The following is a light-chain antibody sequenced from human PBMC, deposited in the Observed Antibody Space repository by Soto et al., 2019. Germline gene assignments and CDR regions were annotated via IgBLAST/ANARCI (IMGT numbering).Light chain of an antibody. V-gene: IGKV3-11*01. Sequence: EIVLTQSPATLSLSPGERATLSCRASQSVSSYLAWYQQKPGQAPRLLIYDGSNRATGIPARFSGSGSGTDFTLTISSLEPEDFAVYYCQQRINWHERTFGQGTKLEIK. J-gene: IGKJ2*01. CDR2: DGS. CDR1: QSVSSY. CDR3: QQRINWHERT.